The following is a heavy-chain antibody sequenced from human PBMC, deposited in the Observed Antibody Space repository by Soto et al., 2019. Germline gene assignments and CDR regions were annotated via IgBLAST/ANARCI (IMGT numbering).Heavy chain of an antibody. CDR2: ISGSGGST. J-gene: IGHJ4*01. Sequence: PGGSLRLSCATSGFTFRSYAMSWVRQAPGKGLEWVSSISGSGGSTYYADSVKGRFTISRDNSKNTLYLQVNSLRAGDTAVYYCATPYSYADYYFDYWGQGTLVTVS. V-gene: IGHV3-23*01. D-gene: IGHD5-18*01. CDR3: ATPYSYADYYFDY. CDR1: GFTFRSYA.